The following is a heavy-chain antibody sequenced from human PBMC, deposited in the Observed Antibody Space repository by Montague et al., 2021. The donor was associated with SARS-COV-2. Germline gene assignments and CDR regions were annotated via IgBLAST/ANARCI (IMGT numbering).Heavy chain of an antibody. V-gene: IGHV4-34*01. Sequence: SETLSLTCAVYYGSFSGYYWNCISQPPGKGLDWIGEINHCGTTNYNPSLKSRATISLDKSKSQFSLKLTSVTAADTAIYYCGRGRKVVPWFRYYDMDVWGQGTTVTVSS. CDR2: INHCGTT. J-gene: IGHJ6*02. CDR1: YGSFSGYY. CDR3: GRGRKVVPWFRYYDMDV. D-gene: IGHD1-14*01.